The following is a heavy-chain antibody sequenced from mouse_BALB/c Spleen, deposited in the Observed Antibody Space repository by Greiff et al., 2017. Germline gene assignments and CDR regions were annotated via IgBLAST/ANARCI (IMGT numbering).Heavy chain of an antibody. CDR1: GYAFTNYL. V-gene: IGHV1-54*01. Sequence: VQLQQSGAELVRPGTSVKVSCKASGYAFTNYLIEWVKQRPGQGLEWIGVINPGSGGTNYNEKFKGKATLTADKSSSTAYMQLSSLTSDDSAVYFCARRGGNYPFAYWGQGTLVTVSA. J-gene: IGHJ3*01. CDR2: INPGSGGT. D-gene: IGHD2-1*01. CDR3: ARRGGNYPFAY.